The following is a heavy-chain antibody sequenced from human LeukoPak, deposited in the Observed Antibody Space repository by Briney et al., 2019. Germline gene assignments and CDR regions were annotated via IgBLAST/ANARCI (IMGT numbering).Heavy chain of an antibody. CDR3: AKDAAARLSYFDY. CDR1: GFTFSSYA. J-gene: IGHJ4*02. Sequence: GGSLRLSCVFSGFTFSSYAMSWVRQAPVKALERVSSLSGSGGSTYYADSVKGRFTISRDNSKNTLYLQMNSLRAEDTAVYYCAKDAAARLSYFDYWGQGTLVTVSS. CDR2: LSGSGGST. D-gene: IGHD6-6*01. V-gene: IGHV3-23*01.